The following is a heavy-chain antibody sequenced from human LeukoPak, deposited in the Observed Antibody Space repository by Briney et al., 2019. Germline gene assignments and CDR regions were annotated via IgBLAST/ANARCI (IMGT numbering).Heavy chain of an antibody. D-gene: IGHD3-22*01. V-gene: IGHV3-30*03. J-gene: IGHJ4*02. CDR2: ISHDGYNK. CDR1: GFTFSDFG. CDR3: ATQDGFDNNGSYGY. Sequence: PGRSLTLSCAPSGFTFSDFGMHWVRQAPDKGLEWVAVISHDGYNKYFADSVEGRFTISRDNDKSTLYLQMNSLRAEDTALYYCATQDGFDNNGSYGYWGQGTLVTVSS.